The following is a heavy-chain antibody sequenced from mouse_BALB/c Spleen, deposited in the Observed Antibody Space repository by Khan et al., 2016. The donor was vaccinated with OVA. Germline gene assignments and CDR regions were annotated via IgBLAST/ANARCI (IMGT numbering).Heavy chain of an antibody. CDR2: IGPGSGST. J-gene: IGHJ4*01. Sequence: DLVKPGASVKLSCKASGYTFTSYWIKWIKQRPGQGLEWIGRIGPGSGSTYYNEMFKGKATLTVDTSSSPAYIQLSSLSSEDASVYICKRENYYCRTCYAMDYWGQGTAVTVSS. V-gene: IGHV1S41*01. CDR3: KRENYYCRTCYAMDY. CDR1: GYTFTSYW. D-gene: IGHD1-1*01.